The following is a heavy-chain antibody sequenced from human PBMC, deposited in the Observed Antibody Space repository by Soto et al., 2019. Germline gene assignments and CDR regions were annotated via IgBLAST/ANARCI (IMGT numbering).Heavy chain of an antibody. CDR2: IYHSGST. D-gene: IGHD6-6*01. V-gene: IGHV4-30-2*01. CDR1: GASISSGGYS. CDR3: ARSKGHIAARLSHFDY. J-gene: IGHJ4*02. Sequence: SETLSLTCAVSGASISSGGYSWSWIRQPPGKGLEWIGYIYHSGSTYYNPSLKSRVTISVDRSKNQFSLKLSSVTAADTAVYYCARSKGHIAARLSHFDYWGQGTLVTV.